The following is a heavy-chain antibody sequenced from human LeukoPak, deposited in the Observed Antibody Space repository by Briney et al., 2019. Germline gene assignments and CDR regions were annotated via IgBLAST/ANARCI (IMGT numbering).Heavy chain of an antibody. V-gene: IGHV3-30-3*01. CDR3: ARDAFLCSGGSCYFYYYYYGMDV. CDR2: ISYDGSSK. CDR1: GFTFSSYA. D-gene: IGHD2-15*01. J-gene: IGHJ6*02. Sequence: GRSLRLSCAASGFTFSSYAMHWVRQAPGKGLEWVAVISYDGSSKYYADSVKGRFTISRDNSKNTLYLQMNSLRAEDTAVYYCARDAFLCSGGSCYFYYYYYGMDVWGQGTTVTVSS.